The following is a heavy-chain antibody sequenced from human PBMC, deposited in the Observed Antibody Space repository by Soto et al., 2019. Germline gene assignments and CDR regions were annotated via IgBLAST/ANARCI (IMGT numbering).Heavy chain of an antibody. D-gene: IGHD4-17*01. J-gene: IGHJ4*02. CDR2: ISYSGST. Sequence: QVQLQESGPGLVKPSQTLSLTCTVSGGSISSGDYYWSWIRQPPGKGLEWIGYISYSGSTYYNPSLKSRVTISVDTSKNQFSLKLSSVTAAVTAVYYCARTDYGDQKPPFPDYWGQGTLVTVSS. V-gene: IGHV4-30-4*01. CDR1: GGSISSGDYY. CDR3: ARTDYGDQKPPFPDY.